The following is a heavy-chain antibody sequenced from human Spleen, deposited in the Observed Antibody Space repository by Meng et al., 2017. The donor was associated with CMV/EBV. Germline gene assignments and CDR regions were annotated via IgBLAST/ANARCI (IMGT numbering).Heavy chain of an antibody. D-gene: IGHD6-6*01. CDR2: ISSSGTTI. V-gene: IGHV3-48*03. CDR1: GFTFSSYE. Sequence: GGSLRLSCAASGFTFSSYEMNWVRQAPGKGLEWVSHISSSGTTIYYADSVKGRFTISRDNAKNTLYPRMNSLRAEDTAVYYCARVGKAAQNFDYWGQGTLVTVSS. J-gene: IGHJ4*02. CDR3: ARVGKAAQNFDY.